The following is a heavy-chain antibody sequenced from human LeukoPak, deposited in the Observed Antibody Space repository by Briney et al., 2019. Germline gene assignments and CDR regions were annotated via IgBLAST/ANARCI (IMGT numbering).Heavy chain of an antibody. CDR2: IYYTGNT. J-gene: IGHJ4*02. CDR3: VEMATRWYFDH. D-gene: IGHD5-24*01. V-gene: IGHV4-39*01. CDR1: GGSISTTIYY. Sequence: PSETLFLTCSVSGGSISTTIYYWGWIRQPPGKGLEWIGSIYYTGNTYYNPSLKSRVTMSVDTSKNQFSLKLSSVTAADTAVYYCVEMATRWYFDHWGQGTLATVSS.